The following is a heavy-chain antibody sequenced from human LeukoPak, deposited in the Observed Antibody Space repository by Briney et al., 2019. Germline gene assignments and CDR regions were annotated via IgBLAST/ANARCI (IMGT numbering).Heavy chain of an antibody. J-gene: IGHJ4*02. V-gene: IGHV1-2*02. CDR1: GYTFTGYY. CDR3: ARTYDSSGYDY. D-gene: IGHD3-22*01. CDR2: INPNSGGT. Sequence: ASVKVSCKASGYTFTGYYMHWVRQAPGQGLEWMGWINPNSGGTNYAQEFQGRVTMTRDTSISTAYMELSRLRSDDTAVYYCARTYDSSGYDYWGQGTLVTVSS.